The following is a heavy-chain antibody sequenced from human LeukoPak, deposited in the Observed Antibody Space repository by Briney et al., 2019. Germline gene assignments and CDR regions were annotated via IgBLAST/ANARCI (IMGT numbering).Heavy chain of an antibody. J-gene: IGHJ4*02. CDR2: ISGSGGST. Sequence: PGGSLRLSCAASGFTFSNAWMSWVRQAPGKGLEWVSAISGSGGSTYYADSVKGRFTISRDNSKNTLYLQMNSLRAEDTAVYYCAKDGAVVVPAAIPFDYWGQGTLVTVSS. D-gene: IGHD2-2*01. V-gene: IGHV3-23*01. CDR1: GFTFSNAW. CDR3: AKDGAVVVPAAIPFDY.